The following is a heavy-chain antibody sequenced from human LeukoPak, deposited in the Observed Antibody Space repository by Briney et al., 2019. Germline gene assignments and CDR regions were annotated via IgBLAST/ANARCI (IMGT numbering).Heavy chain of an antibody. J-gene: IGHJ4*02. D-gene: IGHD3-10*01. CDR1: GFTFSKYG. V-gene: IGHV3-30*18. CDR2: ISYDGSNK. CDR3: AKDRGFSFASGSSELDY. Sequence: PGRSLRLSCAASGFTFSKYGMHWVRQAPGKGLEWVAVISYDGSNKYYADSVKGRITISRDNSKSTLYLQMNSLRAEDTAVYYCAKDRGFSFASGSSELDYWGQGTLVTVSS.